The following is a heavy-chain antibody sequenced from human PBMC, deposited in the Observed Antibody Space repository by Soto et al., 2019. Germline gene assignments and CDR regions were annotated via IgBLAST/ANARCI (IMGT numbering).Heavy chain of an antibody. CDR3: ARQSNELAAGFDY. CDR2: IYYSGST. CDR1: GGSISSYY. Sequence: PSETLSLTCTVSGGSISSYYWSWIRQPPGKGLEWIGYIYYSGSTNYNPSLKSRVTISVDTSKNQFSLTLSSVTAADTAVYYCARQSNELAAGFDYWGQGTLVTVSS. D-gene: IGHD6-13*01. J-gene: IGHJ4*02. V-gene: IGHV4-59*08.